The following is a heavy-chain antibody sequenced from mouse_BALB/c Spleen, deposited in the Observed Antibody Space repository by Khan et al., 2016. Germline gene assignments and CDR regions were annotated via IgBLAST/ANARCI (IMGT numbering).Heavy chain of an antibody. Sequence: EVQLVESGGGLVQPKGSLKLSCAASGFTFNTYAMNWVRQAPGKGLEWVARIRSKSNYYATYYADSVKDRLTISRDDSQSMLYLQMNNSKTEDTAMYYCVGYGWGAMDYWGQGTSVTVSS. CDR3: VGYGWGAMDY. CDR2: IRSKSNYYAT. D-gene: IGHD2-2*01. CDR1: GFTFNTYA. J-gene: IGHJ4*01. V-gene: IGHV10-1*02.